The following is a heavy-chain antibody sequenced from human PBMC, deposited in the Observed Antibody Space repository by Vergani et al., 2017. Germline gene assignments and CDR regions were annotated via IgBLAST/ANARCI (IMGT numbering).Heavy chain of an antibody. CDR2: IYPGDSDT. D-gene: IGHD3-10*01. Sequence: EVQLVQSGAEVKKPGESLKISCKGSGYSFTSYWIGWVRQMPGKGLEWMGIIYPGDSDTRYSPSFQGQVTIPADKSNSTAYLQWSSLKASDTAMYYCARHKTRYYGSGSYHYGMDVWGQGTTVTVSS. J-gene: IGHJ6*02. V-gene: IGHV5-51*01. CDR3: ARHKTRYYGSGSYHYGMDV. CDR1: GYSFTSYW.